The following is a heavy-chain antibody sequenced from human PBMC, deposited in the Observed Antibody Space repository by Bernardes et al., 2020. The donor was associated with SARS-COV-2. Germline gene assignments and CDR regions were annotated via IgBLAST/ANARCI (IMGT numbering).Heavy chain of an antibody. CDR1: GFTFRSYW. CDR3: ARDGIAAAGYYYYGMDV. V-gene: IGHV3-7*01. Sequence: GGSLRLSCAASGFTFRSYWMSWVRQAPGKGLEWVANIKQDGREKYYVDSVKGRFTISRDNAKNSLYLQMNSLRAEDTAVYYCARDGIAAAGYYYYGMDVWGQGTTVTVSS. CDR2: IKQDGREK. J-gene: IGHJ6*02. D-gene: IGHD6-13*01.